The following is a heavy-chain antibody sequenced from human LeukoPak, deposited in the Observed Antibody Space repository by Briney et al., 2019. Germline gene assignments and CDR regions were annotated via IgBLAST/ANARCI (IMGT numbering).Heavy chain of an antibody. Sequence: PSETLSLTCTVSGGSISGYYWSWIRQPPGKGLEWIGYIYYSGSTNYNPSLKSRVTISVDTSKNQFSLKLSAVTAADTAVYYCARDRGYCSSTSCYHYYYYMDVWGKGTTVTISS. CDR3: ARDRGYCSSTSCYHYYYYMDV. CDR2: IYYSGST. CDR1: GGSISGYY. D-gene: IGHD2-2*01. V-gene: IGHV4-59*01. J-gene: IGHJ6*03.